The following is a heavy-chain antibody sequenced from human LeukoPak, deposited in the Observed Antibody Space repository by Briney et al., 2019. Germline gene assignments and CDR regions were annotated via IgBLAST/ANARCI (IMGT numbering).Heavy chain of an antibody. CDR3: ARRPTYSNYANWFDP. CDR2: INHSRST. Sequence: SETLSLTCAVYGGSFSGYYWSWIRQPPGKGLEWIGEINHSRSTNYNPSLKSRVTISVDTSKNQFSLKLSSVTAADTAVYYCARRPTYSNYANWFDPWGQGTLVTVSS. J-gene: IGHJ5*02. D-gene: IGHD4-11*01. CDR1: GGSFSGYY. V-gene: IGHV4-34*01.